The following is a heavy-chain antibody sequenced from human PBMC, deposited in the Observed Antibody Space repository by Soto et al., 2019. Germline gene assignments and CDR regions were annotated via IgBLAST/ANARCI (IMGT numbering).Heavy chain of an antibody. J-gene: IGHJ6*01. CDR1: RYSLTTYW. CDR3: ACHEATCSPVYGRHV. CDR2: IHPGESDT. V-gene: IGHV5-51*01. D-gene: IGHD2-15*01. Sequence: PGESLEIACKRFRYSLTTYWIDWVRQIPGKGLEWMGSIHPGESDTRYSPSFQGQVTISADRSITTAYLQWSTLKASDTAIYDCACHEATCSPVYGRHVSGQG.